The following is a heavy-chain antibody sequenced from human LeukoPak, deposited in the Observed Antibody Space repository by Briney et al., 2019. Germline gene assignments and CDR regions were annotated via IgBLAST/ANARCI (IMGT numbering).Heavy chain of an antibody. D-gene: IGHD1-20*01. V-gene: IGHV4-59*01. Sequence: SETLSLTCTVSGASISHYFWSWIRQPPGKGLESIGNIYYTGISNYNPSLKSRVTISVDTSKNQFSLKLSSVIAADTAVYYCAKVGKAARITGTTSRYYYYYMDVWGKGTTVT. J-gene: IGHJ6*03. CDR1: GASISHYF. CDR2: IYYTGIS. CDR3: AKVGKAARITGTTSRYYYYYMDV.